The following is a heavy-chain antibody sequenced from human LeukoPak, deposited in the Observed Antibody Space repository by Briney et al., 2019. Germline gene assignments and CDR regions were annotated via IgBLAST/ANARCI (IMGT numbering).Heavy chain of an antibody. CDR2: INHSGST. J-gene: IGHJ4*02. V-gene: IGHV4-34*01. CDR1: GGSFSGYY. D-gene: IGHD2-2*01. CDR3: ARSFRGYCSSTSCPNLDY. Sequence: SETLSLTCAVYGGSFSGYYWSWIRQPPGKGPEWIGEINHSGSTNYNPSLKSRVTISVDTSKNQFSLKLSSVTAADTAVYYCARSFRGYCSSTSCPNLDYWGQGTLVTVSS.